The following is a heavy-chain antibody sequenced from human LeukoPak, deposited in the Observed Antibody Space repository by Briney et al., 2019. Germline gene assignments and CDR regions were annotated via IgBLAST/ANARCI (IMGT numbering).Heavy chain of an antibody. CDR2: IYSGGST. D-gene: IGHD6-13*01. CDR3: ARATYSS. Sequence: GGSLRLSCAASGFTFSSYAMSWVRQAPGKGLEWVSVIYSGGSTYYADSVKGRFTISRDNSKNTLYLQMNSLRAEDTAVYYCARATYSSWGQGTLVTVSS. V-gene: IGHV3-66*01. CDR1: GFTFSSYA. J-gene: IGHJ4*02.